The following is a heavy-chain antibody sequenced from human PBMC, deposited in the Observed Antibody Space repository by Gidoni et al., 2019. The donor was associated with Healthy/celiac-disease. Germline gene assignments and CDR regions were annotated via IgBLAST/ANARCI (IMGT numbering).Heavy chain of an antibody. CDR1: GGTFSSYA. J-gene: IGHJ5*02. V-gene: IGHV1-69*01. CDR3: PVNYPRLLLFFGWFDP. CDR2: IIPIFGTA. Sequence: QVQLVQSGAEVKKPGSSVKVSCKASGGTFSSYAISWVRQAPGQGLEWMGGIIPIFGTANYAQKFQGRVTITADESTSTAYMELSSLRSEDTAVYYCPVNYPRLLLFFGWFDPWGQGTLVTVSS. D-gene: IGHD3-10*01.